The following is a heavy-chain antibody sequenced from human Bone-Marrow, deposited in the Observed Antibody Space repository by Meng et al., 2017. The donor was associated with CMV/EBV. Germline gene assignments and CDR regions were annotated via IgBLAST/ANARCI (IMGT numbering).Heavy chain of an antibody. Sequence: GESLKISCAGSGFAFSSYSMNWVRLTPGKGLEWVSSISSGGGYIFHADLVKGRFTTSRDNAKNLLFLKMNSLRAEDTAVYYCAKDRDGGYNFGNGYFDYWGQGTLVTVSS. CDR1: GFAFSSYS. D-gene: IGHD5-18*01. CDR2: ISSGGGYI. CDR3: AKDRDGGYNFGNGYFDY. J-gene: IGHJ4*02. V-gene: IGHV3-21*01.